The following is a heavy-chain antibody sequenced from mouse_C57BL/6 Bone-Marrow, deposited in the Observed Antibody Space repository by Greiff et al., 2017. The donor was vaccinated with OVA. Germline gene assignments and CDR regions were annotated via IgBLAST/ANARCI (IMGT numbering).Heavy chain of an antibody. Sequence: DVQLQESGGGLVKPGGSLKLSCAASGFTFSSYAMSWVRQTPEKRLEWVATISDGGSYTYYPDNVKGRFTISRDNAKNNLYLQMSHLKSEDTAMYYCARIGGFFHFDYWGQGTTLTVSS. D-gene: IGHD2-14*01. V-gene: IGHV5-4*01. CDR3: ARIGGFFHFDY. J-gene: IGHJ2*01. CDR1: GFTFSSYA. CDR2: ISDGGSYT.